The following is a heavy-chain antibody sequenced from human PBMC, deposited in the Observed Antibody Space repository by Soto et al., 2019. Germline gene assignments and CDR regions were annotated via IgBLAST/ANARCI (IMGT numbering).Heavy chain of an antibody. D-gene: IGHD3-22*01. CDR3: VGSYYYDSS. CDR1: GFTFSSYG. J-gene: IGHJ4*02. V-gene: IGHV3-30*03. Sequence: QVQLVESGGGVVQPGRSLRLSCAASGFTFSSYGMHWVRQAPGKGLEWVAVISYDGSNKYYADSVKGRFTISRDNSKNTLYLQMNSLRPEDTAVYYCVGSYYYDSSWGQGTLVTVSS. CDR2: ISYDGSNK.